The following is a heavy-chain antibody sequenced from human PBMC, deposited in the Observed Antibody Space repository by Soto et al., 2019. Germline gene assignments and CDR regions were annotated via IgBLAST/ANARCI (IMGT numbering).Heavy chain of an antibody. Sequence: QMQLVQSGAEVKRPGASVRVSCKSSGYTFTSFYIHWVRQAPGQGLEWMGIINPSGGITNFAQRLKVTVTMTSDMTTNTHYMELSSLKSDDTAVYYCASSPAFSSSWYGIPPDPSHGMDVWGQGTTVTVS. CDR3: ASSPAFSSSWYGIPPDPSHGMDV. J-gene: IGHJ6*02. CDR2: INPSGGIT. D-gene: IGHD6-13*01. CDR1: GYTFTSFY. V-gene: IGHV1-46*01.